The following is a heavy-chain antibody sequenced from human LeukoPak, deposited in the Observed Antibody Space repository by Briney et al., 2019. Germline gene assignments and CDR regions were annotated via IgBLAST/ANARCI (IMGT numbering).Heavy chain of an antibody. V-gene: IGHV4-59*04. D-gene: IGHD3-22*01. CDR3: GGIYDSSGYYSSNFDY. Sequence: SETLSLTCTVSGGSISSYYWGWVRQPPGKGLEWIGNIYHSGSTYYNPSLKSRVSISLDTSKNQFSLKLSSVTAADTAVYYCGGIYDSSGYYSSNFDYWGQGTLVTVSS. CDR2: IYHSGST. CDR1: GGSISSYY. J-gene: IGHJ4*02.